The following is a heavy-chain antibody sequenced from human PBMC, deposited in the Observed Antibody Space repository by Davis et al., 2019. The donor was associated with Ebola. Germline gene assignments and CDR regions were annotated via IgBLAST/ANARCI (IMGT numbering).Heavy chain of an antibody. CDR2: ISYDGSNK. CDR3: ARDLADMVLPDY. D-gene: IGHD5-18*01. CDR1: GFTFSSYA. J-gene: IGHJ4*02. Sequence: GESLKISCAASGFTFSSYAMHWVRQAPGKGLEWVAVISYDGSNKYYADSVKGRFTISRDNSKNTLYLQMNSLRAEDTAVYYCARDLADMVLPDYWGQGTLVTVSS. V-gene: IGHV3-30-3*01.